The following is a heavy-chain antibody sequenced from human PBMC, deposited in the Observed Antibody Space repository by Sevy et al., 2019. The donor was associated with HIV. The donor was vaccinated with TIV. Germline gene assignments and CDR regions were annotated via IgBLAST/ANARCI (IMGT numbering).Heavy chain of an antibody. J-gene: IGHJ6*02. V-gene: IGHV3-30-3*01. Sequence: GESLKIPCAASGFALSNYYAMHWVRQAPGKGLEWVALISYDGSDKYYADSVKGRFTISRDNFKNTLYLQMNSLTTEDTAVYYCARPRANYVDHYFFYAMDVWGQGTTVTVSS. D-gene: IGHD4-17*01. CDR3: ARPRANYVDHYFFYAMDV. CDR2: ISYDGSDK. CDR1: GFALSNYYA.